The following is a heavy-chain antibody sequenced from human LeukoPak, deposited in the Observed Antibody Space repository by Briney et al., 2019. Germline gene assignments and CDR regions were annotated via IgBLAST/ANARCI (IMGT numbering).Heavy chain of an antibody. D-gene: IGHD1-26*01. Sequence: GRSLRLSCAASGFTFSSYAMHWVRQAPGKGLEWVAVISYDGSNKYYADSVKGRFTISRDNSKNTLYLQMNSLRAEDTAVYYCARDSYRSGSNAFDIWGQGTMVTVSS. V-gene: IGHV3-30-3*01. CDR3: ARDSYRSGSNAFDI. CDR1: GFTFSSYA. J-gene: IGHJ3*02. CDR2: ISYDGSNK.